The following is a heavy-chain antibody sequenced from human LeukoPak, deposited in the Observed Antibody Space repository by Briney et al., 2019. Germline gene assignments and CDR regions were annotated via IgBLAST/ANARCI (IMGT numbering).Heavy chain of an antibody. CDR2: MNPNSGNT. J-gene: IGHJ5*02. Sequence: ASVTVSCTASGYTFTSYDINWVRQATGQGLEWMGWMNPNSGNTGYAQKFQGRVTMTRNTSISTAYMELSSLRSEDTAVYYCARGRITMVRGVRGNWFDPWGQGTLVTVSS. V-gene: IGHV1-8*01. CDR1: GYTFTSYD. CDR3: ARGRITMVRGVRGNWFDP. D-gene: IGHD3-10*01.